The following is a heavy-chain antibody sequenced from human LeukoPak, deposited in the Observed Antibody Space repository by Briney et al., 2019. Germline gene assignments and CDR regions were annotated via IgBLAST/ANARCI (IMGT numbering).Heavy chain of an antibody. CDR1: GGPISSSTYY. J-gene: IGHJ3*02. Sequence: SETLSLTCTVSGGPISSSTYYWGWIRQPPGKGLEWIGSIYYSGSTYYNPSLKSRVTISVDTSKNQFSLKLSSVTAADTAVYFCARPTFSGYYSGPLDIWGQGTIVTVSS. V-gene: IGHV4-39*01. CDR3: ARPTFSGYYSGPLDI. D-gene: IGHD3-22*01. CDR2: IYYSGST.